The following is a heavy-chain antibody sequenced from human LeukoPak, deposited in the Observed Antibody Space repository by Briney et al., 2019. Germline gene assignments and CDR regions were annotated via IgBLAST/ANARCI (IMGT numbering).Heavy chain of an antibody. J-gene: IGHJ6*03. CDR1: GFTFSNYA. V-gene: IGHV3-30*02. CDR3: GKDWRGYYSRYMDV. Sequence: GGSLRLSCAASGFTFSNYAMRWVRQAPGKGLEWVAFIRYDGSNKYYADSVKGRFTISRDNSKNTLYLQMNSLRAEDTAVYYCGKDWRGYYSRYMDVWGKGTTVTISS. CDR2: IRYDGSNK. D-gene: IGHD3-3*01.